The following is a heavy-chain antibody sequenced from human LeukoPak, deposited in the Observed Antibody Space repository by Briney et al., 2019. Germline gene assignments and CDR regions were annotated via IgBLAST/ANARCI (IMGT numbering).Heavy chain of an antibody. Sequence: TLSLTCAVSGGSISRGGYSWSWVRQPPGGGLEWIEYIYHSGSTYYNPSLKSPFTISVDRSKNQFSLKLSSVTAADTAVYYCARGPSGDVWGSYRFFPSFDYWGQGTLVTVSS. D-gene: IGHD3-16*02. CDR2: IYHSGST. V-gene: IGHV4-30-2*01. J-gene: IGHJ4*02. CDR3: ARGPSGDVWGSYRFFPSFDY. CDR1: GGSISRGGYS.